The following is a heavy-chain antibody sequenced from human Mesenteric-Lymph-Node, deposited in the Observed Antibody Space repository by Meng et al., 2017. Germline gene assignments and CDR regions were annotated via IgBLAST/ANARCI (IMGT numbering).Heavy chain of an antibody. V-gene: IGHV3-21*01. CDR3: ARDYRFSGVAQGY. J-gene: IGHJ4*02. CDR1: GFTVSSNY. Sequence: GGSLRLSCAASGFTVSSNYMSWVRQAPGKGLEWVSSISSSSSYIYYADSVKGRFTISRDNAKNSLYLQMNSLRAEDTAVYYCARDYRFSGVAQGYWGQGTLVTVSS. CDR2: ISSSSSYI. D-gene: IGHD3-16*02.